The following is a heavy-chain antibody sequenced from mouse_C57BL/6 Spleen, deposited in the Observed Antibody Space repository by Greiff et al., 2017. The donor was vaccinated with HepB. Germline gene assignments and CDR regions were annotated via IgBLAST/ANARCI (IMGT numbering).Heavy chain of an antibody. CDR3: AQGDSSGYDFDY. D-gene: IGHD3-2*02. V-gene: IGHV3-6*01. CDR2: ISYDGSN. J-gene: IGHJ2*01. Sequence: EVKLMESGPGLVKPSQSLSLTCSVTGYSITSGYYWNWIRQFPGNKLEWMGYISYDGSNNYNPSLKNRISITRDTSKNQFFLKLNSVTTEDTATYYCAQGDSSGYDFDYWGQGTTLTVSS. CDR1: GYSITSGYY.